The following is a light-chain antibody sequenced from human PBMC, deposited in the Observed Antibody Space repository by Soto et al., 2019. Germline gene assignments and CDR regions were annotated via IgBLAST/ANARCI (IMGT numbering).Light chain of an antibody. V-gene: IGKV3-20*01. CDR1: QTVYNGF. Sequence: ENVLTQSPGTLSLSPGERATLSCRASQTVYNGFLAWYQQKPGQAPRLLIYGASSRATGIPDRFSGSGSGTDFTLTISSLEPEDFAVYYCQQYVSSLRTFGQGTKVEI. CDR2: GAS. J-gene: IGKJ1*01. CDR3: QQYVSSLRT.